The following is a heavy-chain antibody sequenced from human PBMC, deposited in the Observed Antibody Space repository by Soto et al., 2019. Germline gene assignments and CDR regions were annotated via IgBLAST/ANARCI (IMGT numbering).Heavy chain of an antibody. CDR3: ARTVGFDP. CDR1: GFTFSSYE. J-gene: IGHJ5*02. CDR2: IGSSGGPI. Sequence: EVQLVESGGDLVQPGGSLRLSCAASGFTFSSYEMNWVRQAPGKGLEWVSYIGSSGGPIYYADSVKGRFTISRDNAKNSLFLQMNSPRVEDTALYYCARTVGFDPWGQGTLVTVSS. V-gene: IGHV3-48*03. D-gene: IGHD4-17*01.